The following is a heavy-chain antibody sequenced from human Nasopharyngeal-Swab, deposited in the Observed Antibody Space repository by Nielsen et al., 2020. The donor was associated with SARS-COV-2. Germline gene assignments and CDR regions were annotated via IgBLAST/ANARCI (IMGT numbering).Heavy chain of an antibody. J-gene: IGHJ4*02. CDR3: ARDFDKTGD. Sequence: GESLKISCAVPGFTFSNSWIHWVRQAPGKGLVWVSRINSDGSRTGYADSVKGRFTISRDNAKNTIYLQMNSLRAEDTAVYYCARDFDKTGDWGQGTLVTVSS. V-gene: IGHV3-74*01. CDR2: INSDGSRT. D-gene: IGHD7-27*01. CDR1: GFTFSNSW.